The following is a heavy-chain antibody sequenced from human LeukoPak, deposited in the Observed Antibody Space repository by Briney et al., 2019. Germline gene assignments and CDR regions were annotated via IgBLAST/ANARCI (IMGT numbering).Heavy chain of an antibody. V-gene: IGHV1-2*02. CDR3: AREHYDILTGGSGPSDYYYGMDV. D-gene: IGHD3-9*01. CDR2: INPNSGGT. CDR1: GYTFTGYY. Sequence: GASVKVSCKASGYTFTGYYMHWVRQAPGQGPEWLGWINPNSGGTNYAQKFQGRVTMTRDTSISTAYMKLSRLRSDDTAVYYCAREHYDILTGGSGPSDYYYGMDVWGQGTTVTVSS. J-gene: IGHJ6*02.